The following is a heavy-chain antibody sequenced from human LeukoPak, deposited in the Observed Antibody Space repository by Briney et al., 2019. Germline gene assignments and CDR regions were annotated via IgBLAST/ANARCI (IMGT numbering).Heavy chain of an antibody. V-gene: IGHV3-66*01. CDR1: GFTISSYY. D-gene: IGHD4-17*01. CDR3: ARGPHYGDYYPTPLDY. Sequence: PGGSLRLSCEASGFTISSYYMTWVRQAPGKGLEWVSVFYSGGSTYYADSVKGRFTISRDNSKNTLYLQMNSLRAEDTAVYYCARGPHYGDYYPTPLDYWGQETLVTVSS. CDR2: FYSGGST. J-gene: IGHJ4*02.